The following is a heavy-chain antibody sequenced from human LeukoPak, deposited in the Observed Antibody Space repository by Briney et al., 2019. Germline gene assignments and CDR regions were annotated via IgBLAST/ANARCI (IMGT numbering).Heavy chain of an antibody. J-gene: IGHJ4*02. CDR1: GYTFTSYG. D-gene: IGHD3-16*02. CDR3: ARAVITFGGVIVYFDY. V-gene: IGHV1-18*01. Sequence: GASVKVSCKAYGYTFTSYGISWVRQAPGQGLEWMGWISAYNGNTNYAQKLQGRVTMTTDTSTSTAYMELRSLRSDDTAVYYCARAVITFGGVIVYFDYWGQGTLVTVSS. CDR2: ISAYNGNT.